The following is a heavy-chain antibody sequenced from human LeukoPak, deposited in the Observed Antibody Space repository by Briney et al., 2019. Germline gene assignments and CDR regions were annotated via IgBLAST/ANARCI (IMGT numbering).Heavy chain of an antibody. CDR3: ARDTVATTFDY. D-gene: IGHD4-17*01. Sequence: PGGSLRLSCAASGFTFSNYWISWVRQAPGKGLEWVANIKQDGSDKYYVDSVKGRFTISRDNAKNSLYLQMNSLRAEDTAVYYCARDTVATTFDYWGQGTVATVSS. CDR2: IKQDGSDK. V-gene: IGHV3-7*04. J-gene: IGHJ4*02. CDR1: GFTFSNYW.